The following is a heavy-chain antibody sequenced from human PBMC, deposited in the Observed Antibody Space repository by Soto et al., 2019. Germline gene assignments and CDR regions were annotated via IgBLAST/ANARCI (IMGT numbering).Heavy chain of an antibody. Sequence: EVQLLESGGGLVQPGGSLRLSCAASGFTFSSYDMSWVRQAPGKGLEWVSTISSSGGSTYYADSVKGRFTISRDNSNNTLYLQMNSLRAEDTAVYYCAKGHGTSWDLDSWGQGTLVTVAS. J-gene: IGHJ4*02. CDR2: ISSSGGST. D-gene: IGHD6-13*01. CDR3: AKGHGTSWDLDS. CDR1: GFTFSSYD. V-gene: IGHV3-23*01.